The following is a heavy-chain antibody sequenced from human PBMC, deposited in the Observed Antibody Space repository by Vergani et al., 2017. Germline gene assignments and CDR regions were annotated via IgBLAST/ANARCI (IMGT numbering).Heavy chain of an antibody. J-gene: IGHJ4*02. CDR2: ISSSSSYI. CDR3: ARQGPLTTSDY. V-gene: IGHV3-21*01. CDR1: GFTFSSYS. D-gene: IGHD4-17*01. Sequence: EVQLVESGGGLVKSGGSLRLSCAASGFTFSSYSMNWVRQAPGKGLEWVSSISSSSSYIYYADSVKGRFTISRDNAKNSLYLQMNSLRAEDTAVYYCARQGPLTTSDYWGQGTLVTVSS.